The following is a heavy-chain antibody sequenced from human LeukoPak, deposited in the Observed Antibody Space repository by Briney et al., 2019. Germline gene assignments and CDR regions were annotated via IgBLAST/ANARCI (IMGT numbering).Heavy chain of an antibody. V-gene: IGHV1-24*01. J-gene: IGHJ4*02. CDR2: FDPEDGET. Sequence: ASVKVSCKGSGYTLTELSMHWVRQAPGKGLGWMGGFDPEDGETFYAQKFQGRVTMTEDTSTDTDYMELSSLRSEDTAVYYCAKLTTGRGSYCFDYWGQGTLVTVSS. CDR3: AKLTTGRGSYCFDY. D-gene: IGHD1-1*01. CDR1: GYTLTELS.